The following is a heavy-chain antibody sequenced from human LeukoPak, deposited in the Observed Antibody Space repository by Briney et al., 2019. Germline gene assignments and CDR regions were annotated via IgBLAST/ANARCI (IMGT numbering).Heavy chain of an antibody. CDR3: ASVVVTAPDY. Sequence: GGSLRLSCAASGFTFSSIAMSWVRQAPDKGLEWVSTISGSGGGTYYADSVKGRFTISRDDSKNTLYLQMNSLRAEDTAVYYCASVVVTAPDYWGQGTLVTVSS. D-gene: IGHD2-21*02. V-gene: IGHV3-23*01. CDR2: ISGSGGGT. CDR1: GFTFSSIA. J-gene: IGHJ4*02.